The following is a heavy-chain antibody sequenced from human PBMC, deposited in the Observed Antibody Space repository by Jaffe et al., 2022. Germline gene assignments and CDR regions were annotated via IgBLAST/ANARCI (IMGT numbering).Heavy chain of an antibody. J-gene: IGHJ6*03. D-gene: IGHD3-16*02. CDR2: INPNSGGT. CDR1: GYTFTGYY. CDR3: ARVLGELSLHYYYYYMDV. Sequence: QVQLVQSGAEVKKPGASVKVSCKASGYTFTGYYMHWVRQAPGQGLEWMGWINPNSGGTNYAQKFQGRVTMTRDTSISTAYMELSRLRSDDTAVYYCARVLGELSLHYYYYYMDVWGKGTTVTVSS. V-gene: IGHV1-2*02.